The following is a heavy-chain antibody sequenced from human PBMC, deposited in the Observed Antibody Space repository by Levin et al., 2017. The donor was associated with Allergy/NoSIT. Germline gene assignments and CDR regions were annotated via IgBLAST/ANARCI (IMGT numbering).Heavy chain of an antibody. Sequence: GESLKISCAASGFTFRSYGMHWVRQAPGKGLEWVAVIWYDGSNKYYADSVKGRFTTSRDNSKNTLYLQMNSLRAEDTAVYYCARSGYCSSISCLNWFDPWGQGTLVTVSS. CDR1: GFTFRSYG. D-gene: IGHD2-2*01. J-gene: IGHJ5*02. V-gene: IGHV3-33*01. CDR2: IWYDGSNK. CDR3: ARSGYCSSISCLNWFDP.